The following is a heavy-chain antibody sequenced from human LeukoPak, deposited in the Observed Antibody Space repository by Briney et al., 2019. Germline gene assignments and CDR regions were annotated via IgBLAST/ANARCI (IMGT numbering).Heavy chain of an antibody. CDR1: GFTFSDYS. CDR2: ISGSGSYI. J-gene: IGHJ5*02. Sequence: GGSLRLSCAASGFTFSDYSMNWVRQTPRKGLEWVSCISGSGSYIYYADSLRGRFTISRDNAKNSLYLQMSSLRAEDTAVYYCVRDHSGWSLDPWGQGTLVTVSS. D-gene: IGHD6-19*01. V-gene: IGHV3-21*01. CDR3: VRDHSGWSLDP.